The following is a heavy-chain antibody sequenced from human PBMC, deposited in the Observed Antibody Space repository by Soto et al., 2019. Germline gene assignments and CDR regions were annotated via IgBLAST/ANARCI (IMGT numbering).Heavy chain of an antibody. J-gene: IGHJ4*02. CDR1: GGSIRTGGYS. Sequence: QLQLQESGSGLVKPSQTLSLTCTVSGGSIRTGGYSWSWIRQPPGKGLEWIGNTYHSGNPYYNPSPKRRVPRPVAGSKNQFSLKVSSVTAADTAVYYCAREDYGDYGGYFDYWGQGSLVTVSS. CDR3: AREDYGDYGGYFDY. CDR2: TYHSGNP. D-gene: IGHD4-17*01. V-gene: IGHV4-30-2*01.